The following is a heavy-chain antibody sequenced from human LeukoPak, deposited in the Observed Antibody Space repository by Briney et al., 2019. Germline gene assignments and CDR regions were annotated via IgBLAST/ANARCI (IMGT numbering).Heavy chain of an antibody. CDR1: GYTLTELS. J-gene: IGHJ4*02. CDR3: ARDPPAVHFDY. CDR2: IWYDGSNK. Sequence: SCKVSGYTLTELSMHWVRQAPGKGLEWVAVIWYDGSNKYYADSVKGRFTISRDNSKNTLYLQMNSLRAEDTAVYYCARDPPAVHFDYWGQGTLVTVSS. V-gene: IGHV3-33*01. D-gene: IGHD2-2*01.